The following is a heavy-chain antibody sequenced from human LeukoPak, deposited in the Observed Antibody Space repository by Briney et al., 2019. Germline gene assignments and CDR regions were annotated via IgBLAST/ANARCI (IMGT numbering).Heavy chain of an antibody. CDR1: GGSISSSSYY. CDR2: IYYSGST. J-gene: IGHJ5*02. Sequence: SETLSLTCTVSGGSISSSSYYWGWIRQPPAKGLEWIGSIYYSGSTYYNPSLKSRVTISVDTSKNQFSLKLSSVTAADTAVYYCARSPPLFGVVMDNWFDPWGQGTLVTVSS. CDR3: ARSPPLFGVVMDNWFDP. V-gene: IGHV4-39*01. D-gene: IGHD3-3*01.